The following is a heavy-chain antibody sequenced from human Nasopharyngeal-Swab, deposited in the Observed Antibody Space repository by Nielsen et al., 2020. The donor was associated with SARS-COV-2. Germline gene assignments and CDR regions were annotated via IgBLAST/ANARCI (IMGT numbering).Heavy chain of an antibody. CDR3: ARRVTSFTMIVVVMTGGISYFDY. CDR1: GYSISIAYF. CDR2: ISHSGST. J-gene: IGHJ4*02. V-gene: IGHV4-38-2*01. Sequence: SETLSLTCSVSGYSISIAYFWGWIRQPPGTGLEWVGSISHSGSTYSNPSLKSGVAISIDTSKNQFSLYLSSVTAADTAVYYCARRVTSFTMIVVVMTGGISYFDYWSQGILVTVSS. D-gene: IGHD3-22*01.